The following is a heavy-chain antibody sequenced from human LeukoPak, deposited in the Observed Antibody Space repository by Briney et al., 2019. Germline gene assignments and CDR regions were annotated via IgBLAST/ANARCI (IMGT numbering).Heavy chain of an antibody. J-gene: IGHJ4*02. CDR1: GGSISSTAYY. D-gene: IGHD6-19*01. V-gene: IGHV4-39*01. CDR3: ARRSGWYVDY. CDR2: VYYSGST. Sequence: SETLSLTCTVSGGSISSTAYYWDWIRQPPGKGLEWIGSVYYSGSTYYNPSLKSRVTISVDTSKNQFSLKLSSVTAADTAVYYCARRSGWYVDYWGQGILVTVSS.